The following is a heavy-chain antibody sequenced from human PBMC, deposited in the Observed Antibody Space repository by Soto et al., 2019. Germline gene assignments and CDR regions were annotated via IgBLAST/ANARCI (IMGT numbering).Heavy chain of an antibody. Sequence: QVQLQQWGAGLLKPSETLSLTCGVSGGSFRGYSWNWIRQSPEKGLEWIGEINYRGITSYNPSLRSRVTISVDTSTNRFSLTLTSVTAADTAIYYCARAPMDDYVNYYDGMDVWGQGTTITVS. CDR1: GGSFRGYS. J-gene: IGHJ6*02. V-gene: IGHV4-34*01. D-gene: IGHD4-17*01. CDR3: ARAPMDDYVNYYDGMDV. CDR2: INYRGIT.